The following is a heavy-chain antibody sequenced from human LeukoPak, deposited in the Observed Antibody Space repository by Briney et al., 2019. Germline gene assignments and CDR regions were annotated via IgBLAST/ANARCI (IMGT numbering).Heavy chain of an antibody. CDR1: GFIFSSYG. CDR2: IKQDGSEK. D-gene: IGHD4-11*01. V-gene: IGHV3-7*01. Sequence: GGSLRLSCAASGFIFSSYGMHWVRQAPGKGLEWVANIKQDGSEKYYVDSVKGRFTISRDNAKNSLYLQMNSLRAEDTAVYYCARSYSRAGFDYWGQGALVTVSS. CDR3: ARSYSRAGFDY. J-gene: IGHJ4*02.